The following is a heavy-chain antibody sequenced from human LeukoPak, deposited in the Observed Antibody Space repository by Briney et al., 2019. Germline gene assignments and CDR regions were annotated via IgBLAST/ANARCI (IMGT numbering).Heavy chain of an antibody. D-gene: IGHD1-7*01. CDR2: IYYSGST. CDR3: ARALSITGTTVYYYMDV. V-gene: IGHV4-59*08. CDR1: GGSISSYY. J-gene: IGHJ6*03. Sequence: SETLSLTCTVSGGSISSYYWSWIRQPPGKGLEWIGYIYYSGSTNYNPSLKSRVTISVDTSKNQFSLKLSSVTAADTAVYYCARALSITGTTVYYYMDVWGKGTTVTVSS.